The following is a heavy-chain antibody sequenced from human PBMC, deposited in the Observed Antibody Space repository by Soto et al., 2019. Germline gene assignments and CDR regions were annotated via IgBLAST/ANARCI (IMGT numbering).Heavy chain of an antibody. CDR1: GGSISSSSYY. Sequence: QLQLQESGPGLVKPSETLSLTCTVSGGSISSSSYYWGWIRQPPGKGLEWIGSIYYSGSTYYNPSLKSRVTISVDTSKNQFSLKLSSVTAADTAVYYCARGRPLLNGLERPIGWDYWGQGTLVTVSS. V-gene: IGHV4-39*01. CDR2: IYYSGST. D-gene: IGHD1-1*01. CDR3: ARGRPLLNGLERPIGWDY. J-gene: IGHJ4*02.